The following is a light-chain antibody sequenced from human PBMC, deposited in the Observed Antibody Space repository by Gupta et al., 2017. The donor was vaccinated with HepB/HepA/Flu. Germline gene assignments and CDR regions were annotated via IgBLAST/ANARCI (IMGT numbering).Light chain of an antibody. CDR3: QQRSNWPPYT. CDR2: DAS. V-gene: IGKV3-11*01. CDR1: QSVSSY. J-gene: IGKJ2*01. Sequence: EIVLTQSPATLSLSPGERATLSCRASQSVSSYLAWYQQKPGQAPRLLIYDASNRATGIPARFRGSGCGTDCTLTISSLEPEDVAVDYCQQRSNWPPYTFGQGTKVEIK.